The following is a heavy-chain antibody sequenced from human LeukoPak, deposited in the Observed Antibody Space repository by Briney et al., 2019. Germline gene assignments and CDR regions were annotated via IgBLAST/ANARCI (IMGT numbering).Heavy chain of an antibody. CDR1: GYTFTSYD. J-gene: IGHJ4*02. Sequence: ASVKVSCKASGYTFTSYDINWVRQATGQGLEWMGWMNPNSGNAGYAQKFQGRVTMTRNTSIRTAYMELSSLRSEDTAVYYCARGRIVAGADLDYWGQGTLVTVSS. CDR2: MNPNSGNA. CDR3: ARGRIVAGADLDY. V-gene: IGHV1-8*01. D-gene: IGHD1-26*01.